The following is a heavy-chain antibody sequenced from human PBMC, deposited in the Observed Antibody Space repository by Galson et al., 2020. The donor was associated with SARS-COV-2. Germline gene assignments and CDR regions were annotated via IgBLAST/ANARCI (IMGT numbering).Heavy chain of an antibody. J-gene: IGHJ4*02. CDR1: GGSITTDS. CDR3: ARASPSDWGSFYFDY. V-gene: IGHV4-59*01. CDR2: TYNSGTP. Sequence: SETLSLTCTVAGGSITTDSWSWIRQLPEKGLQWIGYTYNSGTPNYNPSLKSRVTIPVDTSKNQLALKVTSVTAADAAVYYCARASPSDWGSFYFDYWGQGTLVTVSS. D-gene: IGHD7-27*01.